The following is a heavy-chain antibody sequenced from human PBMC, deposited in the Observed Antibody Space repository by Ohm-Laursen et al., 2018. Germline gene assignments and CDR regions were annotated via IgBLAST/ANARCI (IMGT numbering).Heavy chain of an antibody. V-gene: IGHV3-7*03. J-gene: IGHJ4*02. D-gene: IGHD3-10*01. CDR3: AKDEGSGSYYPPHFDY. Sequence: GSLRLSCTASGFSFSNYWMSWVRQAPGKGLEWVANIKQDVSEKYYVDSVKGRFTISRDNAKNSLYLQMNSLRAEDTALYYCAKDEGSGSYYPPHFDYWGQGTLVTVSS. CDR2: IKQDVSEK. CDR1: GFSFSNYW.